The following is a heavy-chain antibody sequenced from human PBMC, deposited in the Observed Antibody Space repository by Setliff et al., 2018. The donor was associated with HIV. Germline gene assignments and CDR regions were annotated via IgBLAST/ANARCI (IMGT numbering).Heavy chain of an antibody. CDR2: IYSGDSST. V-gene: IGHV3-23*03. CDR3: TTDNYLRSEFAY. J-gene: IGHJ4*02. D-gene: IGHD3-10*01. Sequence: SGGSLRLSCAASGFTFSSYAMTWVRQAPGKGLEWVSVIYSGDSSTYYADSVKGRFTISRDDSKRTLYLLMNRLRSEDTAVYYCTTDNYLRSEFAYWGQGTLVTVSS. CDR1: GFTFSSYA.